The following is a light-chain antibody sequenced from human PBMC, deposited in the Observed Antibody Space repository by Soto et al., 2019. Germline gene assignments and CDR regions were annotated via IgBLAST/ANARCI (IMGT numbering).Light chain of an antibody. Sequence: DIQMSQSPSSLSASVGDRVTITCLASHDIGNSLNWYHQRPGTAPNLLIYDVSNLGTGVPLRLSGTGSGTDFSVTLSSLHPEDIGTYYCKRYEHPPLTSGGGNKV. CDR1: HDIGNS. CDR3: KRYEHPPLT. V-gene: IGKV1-33*01. CDR2: DVS. J-gene: IGKJ4*01.